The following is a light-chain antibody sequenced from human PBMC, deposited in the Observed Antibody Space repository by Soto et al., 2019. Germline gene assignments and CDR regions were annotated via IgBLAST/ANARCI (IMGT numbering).Light chain of an antibody. CDR3: HQYGHPRT. J-gene: IGKJ1*01. Sequence: RARLSVGASHSMYNNYVAWYQQKPGLAPRLLIYDASNRATGIPDRFSGSGSGTSFTVSVLSLEAEAFAVYHCHQYGHPRTFGQGTKVDIK. CDR2: DAS. V-gene: IGKV3D-20*01. CDR1: HSMYNNY.